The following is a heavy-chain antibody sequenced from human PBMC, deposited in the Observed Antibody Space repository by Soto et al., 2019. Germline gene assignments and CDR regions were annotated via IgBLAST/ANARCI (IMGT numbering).Heavy chain of an antibody. V-gene: IGHV1-2*02. CDR3: AISGQLLFPYYYYGMDV. D-gene: IGHD2-2*01. J-gene: IGHJ6*02. CDR1: GYTFTVCY. CDR2: INPNSGGT. Sequence: ASVKVSCKASGYTFTVCYMHWVRQAPGQGLEWMGWINPNSGGTNYAQKFQGRVTMTRDTSISTAYMELSRLRSDDTAVYYCAISGQLLFPYYYYGMDVWGQGTTVTVSS.